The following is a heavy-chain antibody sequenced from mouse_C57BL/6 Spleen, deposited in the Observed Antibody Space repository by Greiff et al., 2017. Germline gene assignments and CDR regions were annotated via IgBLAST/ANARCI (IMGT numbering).Heavy chain of an antibody. Sequence: VQLQESGPGLVKPSQSLSLSCSVTGYSITSGYYWNWIRQFPGNKLEWMGYISYDGSNNYNPSLKNRISITRYTSKTQFFLKLNSMTTEDTATYYCASGLTTVVAPLDYWGQGTTLTVSS. V-gene: IGHV3-6*01. D-gene: IGHD1-1*01. CDR1: GYSITSGYY. CDR2: ISYDGSN. CDR3: ASGLTTVVAPLDY. J-gene: IGHJ2*01.